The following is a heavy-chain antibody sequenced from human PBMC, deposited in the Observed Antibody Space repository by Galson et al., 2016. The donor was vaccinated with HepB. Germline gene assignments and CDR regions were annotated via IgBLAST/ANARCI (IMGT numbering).Heavy chain of an antibody. D-gene: IGHD2-15*01. V-gene: IGHV3-7*03. CDR3: VRVLPEGVLRRGWFDP. Sequence: SLRLSCAASGFTFSRHWMSWVRQAPGKGLQWVASIKQDGSERYNLGSVKGRFSISRDNSKNKLYLQMNSLRAEDTAVYYCVRVLPEGVLRRGWFDPWGQGILVPVSS. CDR2: IKQDGSER. J-gene: IGHJ5*02. CDR1: GFTFSRHW.